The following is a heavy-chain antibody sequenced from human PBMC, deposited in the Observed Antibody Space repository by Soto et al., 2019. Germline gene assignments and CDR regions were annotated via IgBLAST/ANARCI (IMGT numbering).Heavy chain of an antibody. CDR2: MSNDGSNK. J-gene: IGHJ6*02. V-gene: IGHV3-30*18. CDR3: AKGSSSVYYYYYGIDV. CDR1: GFTFSGYG. Sequence: QPGGSLRLSCVASGFTFSGYGMHWARQAPGKGLEWVAVMSNDGSNKYYADSVKGRFTISRDNSKNMLYLQMNSLRTEDTTVYYCAKGSSSVYYYYYGIDVWGQGTTVTVSS. D-gene: IGHD6-6*01.